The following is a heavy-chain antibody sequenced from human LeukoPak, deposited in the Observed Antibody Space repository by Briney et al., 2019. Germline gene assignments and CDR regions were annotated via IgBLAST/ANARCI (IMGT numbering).Heavy chain of an antibody. CDR1: GFTFSSYG. J-gene: IGHJ4*02. V-gene: IGHV3-30*18. CDR3: AKEPGDSSGFFHY. Sequence: GGSLRLSCAASGFTFSSYGMHWVRQAPGKGLEWVAVISYDGSNKYYADSVKGRFTISRDNSKNTLYLQMNSLRAEDTAVYYCAKEPGDSSGFFHYWGQGSRVTV. D-gene: IGHD3-22*01. CDR2: ISYDGSNK.